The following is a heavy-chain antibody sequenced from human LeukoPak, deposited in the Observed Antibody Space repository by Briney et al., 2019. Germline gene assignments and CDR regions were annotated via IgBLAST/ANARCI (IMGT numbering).Heavy chain of an antibody. J-gene: IGHJ3*02. Sequence: ASVKVSCKASGYTFTSYGISWVRQAPGQGLEWMGWISAYNGNTNYAQKLQGRVTMTTDTSTSTAYMELRSLRSDDPAVYYCASQKNYYDSSSYLGTDAFDIWGQGTMVTVSS. CDR3: ASQKNYYDSSSYLGTDAFDI. CDR1: GYTFTSYG. V-gene: IGHV1-18*01. CDR2: ISAYNGNT. D-gene: IGHD3-22*01.